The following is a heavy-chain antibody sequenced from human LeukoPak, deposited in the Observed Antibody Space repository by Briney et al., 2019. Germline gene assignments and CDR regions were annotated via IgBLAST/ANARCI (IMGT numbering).Heavy chain of an antibody. CDR3: ARGAMVRGANYYFDY. Sequence: GGSLRLSCTASGFAFGDFGMTWVRQAPGKGLEWVSFIRSMAHGGTTEYAASVKGRFTISRDDSKGIAYLQMSSLKTGDTAVYYCARGAMVRGANYYFDYWGQGALVTVSS. D-gene: IGHD3-10*01. CDR2: IRSMAHGGTT. J-gene: IGHJ4*02. V-gene: IGHV3-49*04. CDR1: GFAFGDFG.